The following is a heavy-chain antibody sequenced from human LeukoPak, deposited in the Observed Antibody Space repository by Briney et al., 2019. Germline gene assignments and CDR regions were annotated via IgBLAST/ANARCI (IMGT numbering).Heavy chain of an antibody. CDR2: ISGSGGST. CDR3: AKGKGTMIVVVIHY. Sequence: TGGSLRLSCAASGFTFSSYAMSWVRQAPGKGLEWVSGISGSGGSTYYADSVKGRFTISRDNSKNTLYLQMNSLRAEDTAVYYCAKGKGTMIVVVIHYWGQGTLVTVSS. CDR1: GFTFSSYA. J-gene: IGHJ4*02. D-gene: IGHD3-22*01. V-gene: IGHV3-23*01.